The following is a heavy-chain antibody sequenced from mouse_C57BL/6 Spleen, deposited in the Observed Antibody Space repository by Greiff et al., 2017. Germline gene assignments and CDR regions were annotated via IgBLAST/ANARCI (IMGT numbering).Heavy chain of an antibody. Sequence: QVQLQQPGAELVKPGASVKLSCKASGYTFTSYWMHWVKQRPGQGLEWIGMIHPNSGSTNYNQKFKSKATLTVDKSSSTAYMQLSSLTSEDSAVYYGARGGDYGSSGYFDVWGTGTTVTVSS. CDR3: ARGGDYGSSGYFDV. CDR1: GYTFTSYW. J-gene: IGHJ1*03. D-gene: IGHD1-1*01. CDR2: IHPNSGST. V-gene: IGHV1-64*01.